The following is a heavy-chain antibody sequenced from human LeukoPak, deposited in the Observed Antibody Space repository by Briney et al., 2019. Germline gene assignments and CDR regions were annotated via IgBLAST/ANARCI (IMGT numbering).Heavy chain of an antibody. D-gene: IGHD6-19*01. V-gene: IGHV3-23*01. CDR1: GFTFSSYA. Sequence: GGSLRLSCAASGFTFSSYAMSWVRQAPGKGLEWVSAISGSGGSTYYADSVKGRFTISRDNSKNTLYLQMNSLRAEDTAVYYCEKHNEPIAVAGTTFDYWGQGTLVTVSS. J-gene: IGHJ4*02. CDR3: EKHNEPIAVAGTTFDY. CDR2: ISGSGGST.